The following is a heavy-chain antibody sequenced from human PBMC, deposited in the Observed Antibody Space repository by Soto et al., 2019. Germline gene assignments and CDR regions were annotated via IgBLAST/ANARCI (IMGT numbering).Heavy chain of an antibody. CDR1: VFTMRTYA. J-gene: IGHJ5*02. Sequence: GSLRISCAASVFTMRTYAMTWVRQAPGKGLECVSGVTGSGSQIYYADSVKGRFTISKDNSKNTLYLQMSSLREEDTALYYCAKDAVYRDGLWLMDSWGQGTLVTVSS. CDR3: AKDAVYRDGLWLMDS. D-gene: IGHD2-21*01. CDR2: VTGSGSQI. V-gene: IGHV3-23*01.